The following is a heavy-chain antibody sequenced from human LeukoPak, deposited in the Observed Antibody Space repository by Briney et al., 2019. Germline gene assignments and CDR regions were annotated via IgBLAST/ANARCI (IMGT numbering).Heavy chain of an antibody. V-gene: IGHV4-39*01. D-gene: IGHD4-11*01. Sequence: SETLSLTCAVSGGSISGSSYYWGWIRQPPGKGLEWIGSIYYSGSTYYKPSLKSRVTMSVDTSKNQFSLKLSSVTAADTAVYYCARPQRYSNYALDYWGQGTLVTVSS. CDR1: GGSISGSSYY. J-gene: IGHJ4*02. CDR3: ARPQRYSNYALDY. CDR2: IYYSGST.